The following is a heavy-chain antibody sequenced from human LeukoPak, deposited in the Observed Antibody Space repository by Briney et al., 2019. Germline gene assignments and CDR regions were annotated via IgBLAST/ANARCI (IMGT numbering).Heavy chain of an antibody. V-gene: IGHV3-74*01. D-gene: IGHD1-26*01. CDR1: VFTFSSYW. Sequence: GRSLRLSCAASVFTFSSYWMHWVRQAPGKGLVWVSRINSDGTSTTYADSVKGRFTISRDNAKNTLYLQMNSLRAEDTAVYYCARVGYGGSYTYWGQGTLVTVSS. CDR2: INSDGTST. CDR3: ARVGYGGSYTY. J-gene: IGHJ4*02.